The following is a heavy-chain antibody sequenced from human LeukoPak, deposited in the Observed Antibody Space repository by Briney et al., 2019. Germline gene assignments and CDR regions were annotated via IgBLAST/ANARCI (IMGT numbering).Heavy chain of an antibody. J-gene: IGHJ4*02. CDR1: GFTFSSYE. V-gene: IGHV3-15*01. D-gene: IGHD3-22*01. CDR2: IKSKTDGGTT. Sequence: GGSLRLSCAASGFTFSSYEMNWVRQAPGKGLEWVGRIKSKTDGGTTDYAAPVKGRFTISRDDSKNTLYLQMNSLKTEDTAVYYCTTGYYDSSGYSDYWGQGTLVTVSS. CDR3: TTGYYDSSGYSDY.